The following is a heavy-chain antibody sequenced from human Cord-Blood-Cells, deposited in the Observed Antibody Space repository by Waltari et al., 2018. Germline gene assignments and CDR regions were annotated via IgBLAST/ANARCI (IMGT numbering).Heavy chain of an antibody. CDR1: GFTVSSNY. V-gene: IGHV3-53*02. CDR3: AREVPSWSYDY. Sequence: EVQLVETGGGLIQPGGSLRLSCAASGFTVSSNYMSWVRQAPGKGLEWVSVIYSGGSTYYADSVKVRFTISRDNSKNTLYLQMNSLRAEDTAVYYCAREVPSWSYDYWGQGTLVTVSS. D-gene: IGHD1-26*01. J-gene: IGHJ4*02. CDR2: IYSGGST.